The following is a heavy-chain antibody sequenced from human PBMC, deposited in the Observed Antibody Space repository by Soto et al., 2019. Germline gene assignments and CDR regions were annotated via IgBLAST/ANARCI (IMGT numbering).Heavy chain of an antibody. CDR3: ARFRVDGDSVP. V-gene: IGHV3-74*01. CDR2: INGDGSST. CDR1: GFAFSNYW. J-gene: IGHJ5*02. D-gene: IGHD4-17*01. Sequence: ELQLVQSGGGLVQPGGSLRLYCAASGFAFSNYWMHWVRQAPGKGLVWVSRINGDGSSTSYADSVRGRFTISRDNAENALYLQMNSLRPEDTALYYCARFRVDGDSVPWGQGTLVTVSS.